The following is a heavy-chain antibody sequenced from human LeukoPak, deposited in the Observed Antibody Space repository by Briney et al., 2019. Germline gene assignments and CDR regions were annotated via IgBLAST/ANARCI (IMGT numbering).Heavy chain of an antibody. J-gene: IGHJ5*02. V-gene: IGHV4-34*01. CDR1: GGSFSGYY. CDR2: INHSGST. Sequence: SETLSLTCAVYGGSFSGYYWSWIRLPPGKGLEWIGEINHSGSTNYNPSLKSRVTISVDTSKNQFSLKLSSVTAADTAVYYCARGGNWFDPWGQGTLVTVSS. CDR3: ARGGNWFDP.